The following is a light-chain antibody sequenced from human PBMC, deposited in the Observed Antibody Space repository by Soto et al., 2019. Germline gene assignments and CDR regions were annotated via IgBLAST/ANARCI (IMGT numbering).Light chain of an antibody. V-gene: IGKV3-20*01. CDR1: QSVSSR. Sequence: EIVLTQSPATLSVSPGERATLSCRASQSVSSRLAWYQQKPGQAPRLLISGASSRATGIPDRFSGSGFGTDFALTISRLEPEDFALYYCQHYAGGSRITFGQGTRLE. CDR3: QHYAGGSRIT. J-gene: IGKJ5*01. CDR2: GAS.